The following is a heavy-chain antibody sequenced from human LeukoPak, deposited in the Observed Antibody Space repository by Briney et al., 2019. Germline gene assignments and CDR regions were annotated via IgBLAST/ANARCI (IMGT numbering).Heavy chain of an antibody. Sequence: SETLSLTCTVSVGSIRSYYWNWIRQPPGKGLEWIGHIYYSGSTNYNPSLESRVTTSVDTSKNQFSLKLRSVTAADTAVYYCARANPGDYWGQGTLVTVSS. D-gene: IGHD1-14*01. CDR1: VGSIRSYY. V-gene: IGHV4-59*01. CDR3: ARANPGDY. J-gene: IGHJ4*02. CDR2: IYYSGST.